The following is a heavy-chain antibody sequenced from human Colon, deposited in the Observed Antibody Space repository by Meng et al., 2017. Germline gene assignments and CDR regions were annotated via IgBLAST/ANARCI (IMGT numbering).Heavy chain of an antibody. V-gene: IGHV4-4*02. CDR3: AREVVVAGTRNWLDP. CDR2: TYQNGRP. J-gene: IGHJ5*02. Sequence: VHVEGPGQGLVNPSGTLSLTCTVSGGSITSSDWWSWVRQTPGKGLEWIGETYQNGRPNYNPSLKSRVTISVDKSKNQFSLNMTSVTAADTAVYYCAREVVVAGTRNWLDPWGQGILVTVSS. D-gene: IGHD6-19*01. CDR1: GGSITSSDW.